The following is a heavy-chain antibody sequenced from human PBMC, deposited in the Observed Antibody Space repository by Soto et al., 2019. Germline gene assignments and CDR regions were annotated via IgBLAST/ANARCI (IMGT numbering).Heavy chain of an antibody. CDR2: INPNSGGT. CDR1: GYTFTGYY. J-gene: IGHJ4*02. V-gene: IGHV1-2*04. CDR3: ARGGDALHVLRFLGALPSYYFDY. D-gene: IGHD3-3*01. Sequence: ASVKVSCKASGYTFTGYYMHWVRQAPGQGLEWMGWINPNSGGTNYAQKFQGWVTMTRDTSISTAYMELSRLRSDDTAVYYCARGGDALHVLRFLGALPSYYFDYWGQGTLVTVSS.